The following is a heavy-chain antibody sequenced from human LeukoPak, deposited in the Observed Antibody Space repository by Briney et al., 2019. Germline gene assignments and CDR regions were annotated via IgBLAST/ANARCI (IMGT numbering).Heavy chain of an antibody. V-gene: IGHV1-2*02. Sequence: ASVKVSCKASGYTFTGYYMHWVRQAPGQGLEWMGWIRPNSGGTNYTQKFQGRVTMTRDTSISTAYMELSRLRSDDTAVYYCARDHAYYGSGSHYYYYYMDVWGKGTTVTVSS. CDR2: IRPNSGGT. J-gene: IGHJ6*03. CDR1: GYTFTGYY. CDR3: ARDHAYYGSGSHYYYYYMDV. D-gene: IGHD3-10*01.